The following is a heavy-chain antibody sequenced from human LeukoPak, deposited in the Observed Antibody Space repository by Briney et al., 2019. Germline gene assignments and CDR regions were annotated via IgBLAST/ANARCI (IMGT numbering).Heavy chain of an antibody. CDR1: GYSISSGYF. D-gene: IGHD5-12*01. Sequence: SETLSLTCTVSGYSISSGYFWGWIRQPPGKGLEWIGSFYHSGITYYNPSLKSRVTISVEMSKNQFSLKLSSVTAADTAVYYCARAHSGYDYWGQGTLVTVSS. CDR3: ARAHSGYDY. V-gene: IGHV4-38-2*02. J-gene: IGHJ4*02. CDR2: FYHSGIT.